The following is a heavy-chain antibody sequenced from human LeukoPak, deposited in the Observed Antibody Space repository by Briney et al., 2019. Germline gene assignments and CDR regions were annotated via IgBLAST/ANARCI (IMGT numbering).Heavy chain of an antibody. V-gene: IGHV1-3*01. CDR3: ARVPRTYYDILTGYYPFDY. J-gene: IGHJ4*02. D-gene: IGHD3-9*01. CDR1: GYTFTSYA. Sequence: ASVKVSCKASGYTFTSYAMHWVRQAPGQRLEWMGWINAGNGNTKYSQKFQGRVTITRDTSASTACMELSSLRSEDTAVYYCARVPRTYYDILTGYYPFDYWGQGTLVTVSS. CDR2: INAGNGNT.